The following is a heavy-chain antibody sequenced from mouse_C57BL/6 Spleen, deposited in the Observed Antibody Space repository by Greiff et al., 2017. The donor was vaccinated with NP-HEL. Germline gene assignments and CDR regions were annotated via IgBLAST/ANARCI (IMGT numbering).Heavy chain of an antibody. CDR2: INPNNGGT. J-gene: IGHJ3*01. CDR3: ARYEAQARFAY. V-gene: IGHV1-26*01. CDR1: GYTFTDYY. D-gene: IGHD3-2*02. Sequence: EVQLQQSGPELVKPGASVKISCKASGYTFTDYYMNWVKQSHGKSLEWIGDINPNNGGTSYNQKFKGKATLTVDTSSSTAYMELRSLTSEDSAVYYCARYEAQARFAYWGQGTLVTVSA.